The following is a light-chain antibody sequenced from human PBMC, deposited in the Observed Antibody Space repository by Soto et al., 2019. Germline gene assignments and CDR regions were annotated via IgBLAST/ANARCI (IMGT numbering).Light chain of an antibody. J-gene: IGLJ1*01. CDR2: EGI. CDR1: SSTGGGCNV. V-gene: IGLV2-23*01. Sequence: QSALTQPASVSGSPGQSITISCTGTSSTGGGCNVVSWYQQHPGKAPKVIIYEGIKRPSGGSNRFSGSNSGPMASLPISPLQAEDEADSYCCSYVGATTYVFATGTKGTVL. CDR3: CSYVGATTYV.